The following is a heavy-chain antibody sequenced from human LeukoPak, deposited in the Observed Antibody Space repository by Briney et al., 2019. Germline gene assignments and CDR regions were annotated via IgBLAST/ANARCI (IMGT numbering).Heavy chain of an antibody. CDR2: INSNGGTT. V-gene: IGHV3-64D*09. D-gene: IGHD3-22*01. CDR3: VKMGTYYYDSSGSNY. J-gene: IGHJ4*02. Sequence: GGSLRLSCSASGFTFSSYAMHWVRQGPGKGLEYVSAINSNGGTTYYSDSVKGRFTISRDNSKNTLYLQMSSLRAEDTAVYYCVKMGTYYYDSSGSNYWGQGTLVTVSS. CDR1: GFTFSSYA.